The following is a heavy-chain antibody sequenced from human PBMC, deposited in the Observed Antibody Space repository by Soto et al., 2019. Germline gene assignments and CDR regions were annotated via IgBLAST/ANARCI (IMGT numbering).Heavy chain of an antibody. CDR3: ATKHCSATSCPSDY. J-gene: IGHJ4*02. CDR1: GGRISGSTSY. D-gene: IGHD2-2*01. V-gene: IGHV4-39*01. Sequence: PSETLSLPCTVSGGRISGSTSYWGWIRQPPGKGLEWIGSIYHSGSTYYSPSLKSRVTISADTSKHQFSLKLSSVTAADTAVDYCATKHCSATSCPSDYGGQGALVTV. CDR2: IYHSGST.